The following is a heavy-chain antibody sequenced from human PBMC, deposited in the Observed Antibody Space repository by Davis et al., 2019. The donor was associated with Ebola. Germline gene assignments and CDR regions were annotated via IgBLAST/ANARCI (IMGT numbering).Heavy chain of an antibody. CDR3: ARLIVGTREAFDI. Sequence: SCAVSGYSISNSNWWGWMRQPPGKGLEWIGYIHYSGSIQYNPSLMSRVTMSVDTSKNQFSLMVRSVTAVDTAVYYCARLIVGTREAFDIWGQGTMVTVSS. V-gene: IGHV4-28*02. CDR1: GYSISNSNW. D-gene: IGHD3/OR15-3a*01. CDR2: IHYSGSI. J-gene: IGHJ3*02.